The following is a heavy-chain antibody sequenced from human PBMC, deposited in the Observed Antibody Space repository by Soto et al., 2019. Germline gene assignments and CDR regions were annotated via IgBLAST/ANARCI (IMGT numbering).Heavy chain of an antibody. CDR2: IIPIPGTA. J-gene: IGHJ6*02. CDR3: ARSQGSSTSLESYYYYYYGMDV. V-gene: IGHV1-69*01. D-gene: IGHD2-2*01. Sequence: QVQLVQSGAEVKKPGSSVKVSCKASGGTFGRYAISWVRQAPGQGLEWMGGIIPIPGTANYAQKFQGRVTIAADESTSTAYMELSSRRSEDTAVYYCARSQGSSTSLESYYYYYYGMDVWGQGTTVTVSS. CDR1: GGTFGRYA.